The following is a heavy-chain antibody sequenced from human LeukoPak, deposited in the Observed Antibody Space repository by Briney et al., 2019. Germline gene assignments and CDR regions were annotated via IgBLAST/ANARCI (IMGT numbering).Heavy chain of an antibody. CDR3: AGGPYYGSGSRPGYLNH. CDR1: GFSVNNNY. CDR2: IDNFGTT. D-gene: IGHD3-10*01. V-gene: IGHV3-53*01. J-gene: IGHJ4*02. Sequence: GVSLRLSCAASGFSVNNNYMDWVRQAPGKGLEWVSEIDNFGTTYYADSVKGRFTISRDSSRKTMYLQMSSLRAEDTAVYYCAGGPYYGSGSRPGYLNHWGRGTLVTVSS.